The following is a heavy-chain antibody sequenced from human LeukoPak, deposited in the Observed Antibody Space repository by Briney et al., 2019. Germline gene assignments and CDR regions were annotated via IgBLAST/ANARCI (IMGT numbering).Heavy chain of an antibody. CDR2: IRYDGNSN. Sequence: TGRSLRLSCAAPGFTSRSYGMHSVRHAPRNGLEWVAFIRYDGNSNYYADSVKGRFTVSRDNSRSTLYLQMNSLRAEDTAVYYCAKEEVISGNHGVYFDYWGQGTLVTVSS. V-gene: IGHV3-30*02. CDR3: AKEEVISGNHGVYFDY. CDR1: GFTSRSYG. J-gene: IGHJ4*02. D-gene: IGHD3-22*01.